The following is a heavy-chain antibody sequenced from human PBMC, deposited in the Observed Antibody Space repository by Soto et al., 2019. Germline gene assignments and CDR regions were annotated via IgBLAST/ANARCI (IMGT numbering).Heavy chain of an antibody. J-gene: IGHJ6*02. D-gene: IGHD1-1*01. CDR3: ARGPLPNWKSYYYGMDV. Sequence: QVQLQQWGAGLLKPSETLSLTCAVYGGSFSGYYWSWIRQPPGKGLEWIGEINHSGSTNYNPSLTRRVTISVDTSKNQFSLKLSSVTAADTAVYYGARGPLPNWKSYYYGMDVWGQGTTVTVSS. V-gene: IGHV4-34*01. CDR2: INHSGST. CDR1: GGSFSGYY.